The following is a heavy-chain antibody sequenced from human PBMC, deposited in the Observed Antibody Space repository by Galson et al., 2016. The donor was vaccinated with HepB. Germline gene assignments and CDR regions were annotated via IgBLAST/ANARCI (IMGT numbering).Heavy chain of an antibody. D-gene: IGHD3-10*01. CDR1: GGSFSGYC. Sequence: LSLTCAVYGGSFSGYCWSWIRQPPGKGLEWIGEITHSGSTKYNPSLKNRVTISLDTSKNQFSLKLSSVTAADTAVYYCARVETYYYGSGSYYMHAFDIWGQGTMVTVSS. V-gene: IGHV4-34*01. CDR3: ARVETYYYGSGSYYMHAFDI. J-gene: IGHJ3*02. CDR2: ITHSGST.